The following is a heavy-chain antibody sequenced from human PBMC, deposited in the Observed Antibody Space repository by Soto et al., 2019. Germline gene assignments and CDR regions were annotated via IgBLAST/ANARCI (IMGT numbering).Heavy chain of an antibody. CDR3: AKEGSPKVARWVDY. CDR2: ISHEGGTQ. Sequence: GGSLRLSCAASGFTFSDYGIDWIRQAPGKGLEWVAVISHEGGTQYYADSVRGRFTVSRDSSKNILYLQMDSLRPEDTAVYFCAKEGSPKVARWVDYWGQGTLVTVSS. CDR1: GFTFSDYG. J-gene: IGHJ4*02. D-gene: IGHD5-12*01. V-gene: IGHV3-30*18.